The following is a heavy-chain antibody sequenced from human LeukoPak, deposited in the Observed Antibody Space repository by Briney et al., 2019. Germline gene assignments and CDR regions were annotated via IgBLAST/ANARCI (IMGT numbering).Heavy chain of an antibody. CDR3: ARVTVTTLVWDY. V-gene: IGHV3-23*01. Sequence: GGSLRPSCAASGFTFTSYAMTWVRQAPGKGLEWVSAISGSGGSTYYADSVRGRFTISRDNSKNTLYLQMNSLRAEDTAVYYCARVTVTTLVWDYWGQGTLVTVSS. J-gene: IGHJ4*02. CDR1: GFTFTSYA. CDR2: ISGSGGST. D-gene: IGHD4-17*01.